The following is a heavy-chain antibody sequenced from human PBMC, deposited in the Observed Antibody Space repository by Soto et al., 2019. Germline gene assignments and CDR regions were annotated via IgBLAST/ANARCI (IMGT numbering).Heavy chain of an antibody. CDR3: AREHNGSGSSSDY. V-gene: IGHV3-21*01. D-gene: IGHD3-10*01. CDR2: ISSSSSYI. J-gene: IGHJ4*02. CDR1: GLSSCNYS. Sequence: SGLSSCNYSMNWVSQAPGKGLEWVSSISSSSSYIYYADSVKGRFTISRDNAKNSLYLQMNSLRAEDTAVYYCAREHNGSGSSSDYWGQGTLVTVSS.